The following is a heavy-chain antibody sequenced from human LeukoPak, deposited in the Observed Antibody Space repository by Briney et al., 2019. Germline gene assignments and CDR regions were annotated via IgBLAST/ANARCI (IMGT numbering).Heavy chain of an antibody. CDR2: INPNSGGT. V-gene: IGHV1-2*06. J-gene: IGHJ4*02. Sequence: ASVKVSCKASGYTFTGYYMHWVRQAPGQGLEWMGRINPNSGGTNYAQKFQGRVTMTRDTSISTAYMELGRLRSDDTAVYYCARDLYGSGSYYNGDYWGQGTLVTVSS. D-gene: IGHD3-10*01. CDR3: ARDLYGSGSYYNGDY. CDR1: GYTFTGYY.